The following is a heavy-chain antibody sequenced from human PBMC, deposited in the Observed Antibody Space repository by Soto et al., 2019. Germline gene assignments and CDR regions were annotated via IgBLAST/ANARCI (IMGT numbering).Heavy chain of an antibody. D-gene: IGHD3-22*01. CDR1: GGSISSGDYY. Sequence: SETLSLTCTVSGGSISSGDYYWSWIRQPPGKGLEWIGYIYYTGSTYYNPSLKSRGTISVDTSKNQFSLKLSSVTAADTAVYYCASRPPYYYDSSGYYNYWGQGTLVTVSS. CDR3: ASRPPYYYDSSGYYNY. CDR2: IYYTGST. J-gene: IGHJ4*02. V-gene: IGHV4-30-4*01.